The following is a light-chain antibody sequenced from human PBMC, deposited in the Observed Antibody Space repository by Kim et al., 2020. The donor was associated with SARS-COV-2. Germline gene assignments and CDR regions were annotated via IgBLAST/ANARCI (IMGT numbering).Light chain of an antibody. J-gene: IGKJ4*01. CDR1: QSVSSSY. CDR2: GAS. Sequence: TLSLSPGERATLSCRASQSVSSSYLAWYQQKPGQAPRLLIYGASSRATGIPDRFSGSGSGTDFTLTISRLEPEDFAVYYCQQRGTFGGGTKVDIK. CDR3: QQRGT. V-gene: IGKV3-20*01.